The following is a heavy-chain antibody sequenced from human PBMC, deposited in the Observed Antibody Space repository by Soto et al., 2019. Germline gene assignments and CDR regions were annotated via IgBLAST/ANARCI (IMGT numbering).Heavy chain of an antibody. CDR1: GGSISSYY. CDR3: ARIAAPTHYFDY. V-gene: IGHV4-59*01. Sequence: PSETLSLTCTVSGGSISSYYWSWIRQPPGKGLEWIGYIYYSGSTNYNPSLKSRVTISVDTSKNQFSLKLSSVTAADTAVYYCARIAAPTHYFDYWGQGTLVTVSS. J-gene: IGHJ4*02. D-gene: IGHD6-13*01. CDR2: IYYSGST.